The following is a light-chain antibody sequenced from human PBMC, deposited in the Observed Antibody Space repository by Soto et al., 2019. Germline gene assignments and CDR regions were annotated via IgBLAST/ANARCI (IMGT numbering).Light chain of an antibody. CDR3: SSYTSISTLV. J-gene: IGLJ1*01. CDR2: DVN. Sequence: QSALTQPASVSGSPGQSITMSCTGTNSDVGGYNYVSWYQQHPGKAPKLMIYDVNKRPSGVSNRFSGSKSGNTASLTISGLQAEDEADYYCSSYTSISTLVFGTGTKVTVL. CDR1: NSDVGGYNY. V-gene: IGLV2-14*01.